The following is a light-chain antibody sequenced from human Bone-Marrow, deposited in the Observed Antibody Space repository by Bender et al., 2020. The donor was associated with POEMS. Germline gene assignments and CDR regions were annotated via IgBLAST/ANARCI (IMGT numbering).Light chain of an antibody. V-gene: IGLV2-14*02. CDR3: YTFTTSTTYV. CDR1: SSDVGTYNL. Sequence: QSALTQPASVSGSPGQSVTISCTGTSSDVGTYNLVSWYQQHPGKAPKLMIYEGNKRPSGVSYRFSGSKSGNTASLTISGLQAADEADYFCYTFTTSTTYVFGTGTKVTVL. CDR2: EGN. J-gene: IGLJ1*01.